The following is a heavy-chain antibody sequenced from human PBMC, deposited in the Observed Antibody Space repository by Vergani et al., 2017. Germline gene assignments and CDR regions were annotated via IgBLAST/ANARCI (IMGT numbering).Heavy chain of an antibody. CDR2: IYYSGST. CDR1: GASIRSSTYY. CDR3: AKHSTVEWLVKLGWIDP. V-gene: IGHV4-39*01. Sequence: QLQLQESGPGLVKPSATLSLTCSVSGASIRSSTYYWGWIRQPPGKGLEWIASIYYSGSTYYNLSLKSRVTISVDTSKNQFSLKLSSVTAADTAVYFCAKHSTVEWLVKLGWIDPGGQGILVTVSS. D-gene: IGHD6-19*01. J-gene: IGHJ5*02.